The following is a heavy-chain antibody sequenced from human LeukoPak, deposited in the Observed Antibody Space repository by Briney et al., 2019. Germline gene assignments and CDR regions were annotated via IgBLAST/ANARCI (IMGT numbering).Heavy chain of an antibody. CDR1: GFTFDDYG. J-gene: IGHJ4*02. V-gene: IGHV3-48*01. CDR2: ITRSSSPI. Sequence: PGGSLRLPCAASGFTFDDYGMSWVRQAPGKGLEWLSYITRSSSPIYYAHSVKGRFTISRDNAKNSLYLQMNSLRAEDTAVYYCARDNAGYDYWGQGTLVTVSS. CDR3: ARDNAGYDY. D-gene: IGHD5-12*01.